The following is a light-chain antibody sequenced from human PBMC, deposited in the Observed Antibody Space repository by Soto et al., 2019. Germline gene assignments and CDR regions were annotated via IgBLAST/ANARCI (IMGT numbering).Light chain of an antibody. J-gene: IGLJ1*01. Sequence: QSALTQPASVSGSPGQSITISCTGTSSDVGTYDLVSWYQHHPGAAPKLMIYEATRRPSGISNRFSGSKSGNTASLTISGLQAEDEADYYCCSYAGNPYVFGTGTKVTVL. V-gene: IGLV2-23*01. CDR3: CSYAGNPYV. CDR2: EAT. CDR1: SSDVGTYDL.